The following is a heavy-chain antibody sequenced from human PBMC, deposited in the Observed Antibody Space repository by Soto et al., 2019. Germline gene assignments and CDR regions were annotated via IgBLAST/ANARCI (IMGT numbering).Heavy chain of an antibody. D-gene: IGHD4-17*01. V-gene: IGHV4-39*01. CDR2: VYYRVRS. CDR3: VSQRTTVTTQAYFDY. J-gene: IGHJ4*02. CDR1: GGSVTNSSYY. Sequence: SETLSLTCTVSGGSVTNSSYYWGWIRQSPGKGLEWIGSVYYRVRSYSKSSVKSRVTISVDTSKNRFSLSLNSVTASDTAVYLCVSQRTTVTTQAYFDYWGPGALVTVSS.